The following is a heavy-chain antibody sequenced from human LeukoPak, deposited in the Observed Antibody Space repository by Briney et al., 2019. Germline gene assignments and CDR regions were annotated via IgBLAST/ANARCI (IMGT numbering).Heavy chain of an antibody. D-gene: IGHD3-3*01. V-gene: IGHV4-59*01. Sequence: SETLSLTCTVSGGSISSYYWSWIRQPPGKGLDWIGYIYYSGSTNYNPSLKSRVTISVDTSKNQFSLKLSSVTAADTAVYYCARGSITIFGVVIDGYFDYWGQGTLVTVSS. J-gene: IGHJ4*02. CDR2: IYYSGST. CDR3: ARGSITIFGVVIDGYFDY. CDR1: GGSISSYY.